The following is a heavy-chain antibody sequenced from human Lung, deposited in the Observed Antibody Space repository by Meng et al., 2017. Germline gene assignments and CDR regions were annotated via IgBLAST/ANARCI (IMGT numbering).Heavy chain of an antibody. CDR1: GGSISSSNW. CDR2: IYHSGST. Sequence: QWRLQESGPGRVKPSGTLSLTCAVSGGSISSSNWWSWVRQPPGKGLEWIGEIYHSGSTNYNPSLKSRVTISVDKSKNQFSLKLSSVTAADTAVYYCARGSITMVRGVSVFDPWGQGTLVTVSS. CDR3: ARGSITMVRGVSVFDP. V-gene: IGHV4-4*02. J-gene: IGHJ5*02. D-gene: IGHD3-10*01.